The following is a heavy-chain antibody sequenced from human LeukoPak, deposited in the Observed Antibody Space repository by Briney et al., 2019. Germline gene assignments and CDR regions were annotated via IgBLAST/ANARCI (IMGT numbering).Heavy chain of an antibody. CDR3: ARSGTGVGTLSDY. CDR2: IIPIFGTA. D-gene: IGHD1-26*01. V-gene: IGHV1-69*13. Sequence: GASVKVSCKASGGTFSSYAISWVRQAPGQGLEWTGGIIPIFGTANYAQKFQGRVTITADESTSTAYMELSSLRSEDTAVYYCARSGTGVGTLSDYWGQGTLVTVSS. J-gene: IGHJ4*02. CDR1: GGTFSSYA.